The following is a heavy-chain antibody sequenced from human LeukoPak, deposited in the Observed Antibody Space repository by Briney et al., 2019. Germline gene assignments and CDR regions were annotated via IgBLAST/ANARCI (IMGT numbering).Heavy chain of an antibody. CDR2: IYSGGST. CDR3: ARSGYYDSSGPHWYFDL. D-gene: IGHD3-22*01. V-gene: IGHV3-53*01. CDR1: GFTVSSNY. J-gene: IGHJ2*01. Sequence: PGGSLRLSRAASGFTVSSNYMTWVRQAPGKGLEWVSIIYSGGSTYYADSVKGRFTISRDNSKNTLYLQMNSLRAEDTAVYYCARSGYYDSSGPHWYFDLWGRGTLVTVSS.